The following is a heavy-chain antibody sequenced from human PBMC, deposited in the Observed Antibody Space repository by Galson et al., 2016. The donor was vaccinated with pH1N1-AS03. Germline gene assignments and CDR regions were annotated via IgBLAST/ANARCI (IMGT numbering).Heavy chain of an antibody. Sequence: SLRLSCAASGFTFSSYAMSWVRQAPGKGLEWVSAISGRGDSTYYADSVKGRFTISRDNSKNTLYLQMTSLRAEDTAVYYCAKDKSYGDYPSWFDPWGQGTLVTVSS. V-gene: IGHV3-23*01. D-gene: IGHD4-17*01. CDR3: AKDKSYGDYPSWFDP. CDR2: ISGRGDST. J-gene: IGHJ5*02. CDR1: GFTFSSYA.